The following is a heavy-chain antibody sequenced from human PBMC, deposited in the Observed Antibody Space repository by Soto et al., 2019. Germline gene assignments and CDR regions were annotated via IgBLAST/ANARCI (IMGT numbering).Heavy chain of an antibody. Sequence: SGPTLVNPTETLTLTCTFSGFSLTSPGMCVSWIRQSPGKALEWLALIERDDDDKYYSTSLKTRLTISKDTRKNQVVLTMANMEPADTATYYCARSIRGPRRFNGMDVWGQGTTVTVSS. CDR3: ARSIRGPRRFNGMDV. V-gene: IGHV2-70*13. D-gene: IGHD1-20*01. J-gene: IGHJ6*02. CDR2: IERDDDDK. CDR1: GFSLTSPGMC.